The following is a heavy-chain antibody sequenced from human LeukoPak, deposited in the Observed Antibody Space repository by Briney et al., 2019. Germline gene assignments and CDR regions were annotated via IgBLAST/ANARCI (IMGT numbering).Heavy chain of an antibody. CDR3: ARLISIFGVATDY. J-gene: IGHJ4*02. CDR1: GGSISSGSYY. Sequence: PSQTLSLTCTVSGGSISSGSYYWSWIRQPAGKGLEWIASIYYSGSTYYNPSLKSRVTISVDTSKNQFSLKLSSVTAADTAVYYCARLISIFGVATDYWGQGTLVTVPS. D-gene: IGHD3-3*02. CDR2: IYYSGST. V-gene: IGHV4-39*01.